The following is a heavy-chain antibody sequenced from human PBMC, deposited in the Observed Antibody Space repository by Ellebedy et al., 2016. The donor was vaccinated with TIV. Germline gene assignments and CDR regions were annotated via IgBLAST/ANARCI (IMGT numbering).Heavy chain of an antibody. CDR2: INGRGDRT. D-gene: IGHD4-17*01. V-gene: IGHV3-23*01. Sequence: GGSLRLSXAASGFAFTDYAINWVRQSPSKGLEWVSSINGRGDRTYYADSVKGRFTNSRDNSKNVLYLQMNGLRVEDTAMYYCAKPARTDATDYWGQGTLVTVSS. J-gene: IGHJ4*02. CDR3: AKPARTDATDY. CDR1: GFAFTDYA.